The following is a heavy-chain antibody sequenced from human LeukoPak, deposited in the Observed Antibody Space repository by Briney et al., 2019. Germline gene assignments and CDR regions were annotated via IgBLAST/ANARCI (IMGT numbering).Heavy chain of an antibody. CDR3: ARLYCSTTSCFDY. V-gene: IGHV4-59*01. Sequence: SETLSLTCTVSGGSISNYYWSRIRQPPGKGLDWIGFIYSSGSTNYNPSLKSRVTMSVDTSKNQFSLNLNSVTAADTAVYYCARLYCSTTSCFDYWGQGTLVTVSS. CDR2: IYSSGST. J-gene: IGHJ4*02. CDR1: GGSISNYY. D-gene: IGHD2-2*01.